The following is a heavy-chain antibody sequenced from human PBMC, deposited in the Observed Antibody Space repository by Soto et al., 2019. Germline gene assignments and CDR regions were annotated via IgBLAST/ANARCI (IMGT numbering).Heavy chain of an antibody. CDR2: FTRRGNI. CDR1: GFTFSDYS. CDR3: AREYAPGSPNYDY. Sequence: TGGSLRLSCAASGFTFSDYSMSWVRQAPGRGLEWVSTFTRRGNIYYADSVKGRFTISRDNSKSTLYLQMDSLRAEDTALHYCAREYAPGSPNYDYWGLGTLVTVSS. D-gene: IGHD3-10*01. J-gene: IGHJ4*02. V-gene: IGHV3-23*01.